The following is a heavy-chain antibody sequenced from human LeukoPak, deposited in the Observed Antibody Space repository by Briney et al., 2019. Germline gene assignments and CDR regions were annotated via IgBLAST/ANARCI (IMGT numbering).Heavy chain of an antibody. D-gene: IGHD1-14*01. CDR3: ARVLRTGWLAGDY. V-gene: IGHV3-33*01. CDR2: IWYDGSNK. CDR1: GFTFSNYG. Sequence: PGRSLRLSCAASGFTFSNYGMHWVRQAPGKGLEWVAVIWYDGSNKYYADSVKGRFTISRDNSKNTLYLQVNSLRAEDTAAYYCARVLRTGWLAGDYWGQGTLVAVSS. J-gene: IGHJ4*02.